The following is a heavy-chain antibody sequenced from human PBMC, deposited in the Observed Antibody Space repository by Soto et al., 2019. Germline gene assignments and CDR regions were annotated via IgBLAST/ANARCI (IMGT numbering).Heavy chain of an antibody. J-gene: IGHJ5*02. D-gene: IGHD6-13*01. CDR2: IYYSGST. V-gene: IGHV4-39*01. Sequence: SGGSISSSSYYWGWIRQPPGKGLEWIGSIYYSGSTYYNPSLKSRVTISVDTSKNQFSLKLSSVTAADTAVYYCARSTGGPGSWYSIPWFDPWGQGTLVTVSS. CDR3: ARSTGGPGSWYSIPWFDP. CDR1: GGSISSSSYY.